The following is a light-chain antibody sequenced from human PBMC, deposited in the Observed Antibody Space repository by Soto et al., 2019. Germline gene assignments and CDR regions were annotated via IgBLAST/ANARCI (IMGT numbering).Light chain of an antibody. CDR3: LRDHNYPRT. V-gene: IGKV1-6*01. Sequence: AIQMTQSPSSLSAFVGDRVTITCRASQDISNDLSWYQQKPGKAPKVLIYSASSLQSGVPSRFSGSGSGTHFTLAIGSLQPEDFANYYCLRDHNYPRTFGQGNKVEIK. CDR2: SAS. J-gene: IGKJ1*01. CDR1: QDISND.